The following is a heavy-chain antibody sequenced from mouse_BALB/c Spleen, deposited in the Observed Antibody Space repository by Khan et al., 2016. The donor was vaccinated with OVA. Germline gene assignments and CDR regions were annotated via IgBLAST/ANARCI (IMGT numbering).Heavy chain of an antibody. V-gene: IGHV1-31*01. CDR3: ARDYRYYFDC. Sequence: EVQLQQSGPELVKPGASMRISCKASGYSFTGYTMNWVKQSPEKNLEWIGLINPYNGVTRYNQKFKDKATLIVDKSSSTAYMELLSLTSEDSAVYYGARDYRYYFDCWGQGTTLAVSS. J-gene: IGHJ2*01. D-gene: IGHD2-12*01. CDR2: INPYNGVT. CDR1: GYSFTGYT.